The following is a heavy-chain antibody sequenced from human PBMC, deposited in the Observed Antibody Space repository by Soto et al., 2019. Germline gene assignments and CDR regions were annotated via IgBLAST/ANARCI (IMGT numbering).Heavy chain of an antibody. J-gene: IGHJ5*02. CDR3: ARGWSGLVIIRFDP. CDR1: GGSFSGYY. CDR2: VNHSGST. D-gene: IGHD3-9*01. V-gene: IGHV4-34*01. Sequence: SETLSLTCAVYGGSFSGYYWSWIRQPPGKGLEWIGEVNHSGSTNYNPSLKSRVTISVYTSKNQFSLKLSSVTAADTAVYYCARGWSGLVIIRFDPWGQGTLVTVSS.